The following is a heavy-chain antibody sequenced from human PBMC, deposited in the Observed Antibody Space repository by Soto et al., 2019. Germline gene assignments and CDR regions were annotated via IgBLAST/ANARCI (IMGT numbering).Heavy chain of an antibody. J-gene: IGHJ2*01. CDR3: ARDTTDILTGSYWYFDL. D-gene: IGHD3-9*01. V-gene: IGHV1-69*08. CDR1: GGTFSSYT. CDR2: IIPILGRA. Sequence: QVQLVQSGAEVKKPGSSVNVSCKASGGTFSSYTISWVRQAPGQGLEWMGRIIPILGRANYAQKFQVRVTITADKSTTTAYMEMSSLRYEATAVYYCARDTTDILTGSYWYFDLWGRGTLVTVSS.